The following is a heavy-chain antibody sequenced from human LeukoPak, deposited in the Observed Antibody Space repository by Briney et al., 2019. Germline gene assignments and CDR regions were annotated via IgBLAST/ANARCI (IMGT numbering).Heavy chain of an antibody. V-gene: IGHV4-39*01. CDR2: IYYSGST. CDR1: GGSISSSSYY. D-gene: IGHD1-26*01. Sequence: SETLSLTCTVSGGSISSSSYYWGWIRQPPGKGLEWIVSIYYSGSTYYNPSLKSRVTISVDTSKNQFSLKLSSVTAADTAVYYSARRLSGIDYWGQGTLVTVSS. J-gene: IGHJ4*02. CDR3: ARRLSGIDY.